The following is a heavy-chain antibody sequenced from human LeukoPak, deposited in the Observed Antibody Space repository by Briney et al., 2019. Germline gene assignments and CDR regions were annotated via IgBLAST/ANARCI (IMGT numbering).Heavy chain of an antibody. CDR3: ARTPDGADY. Sequence: GGSLRLSCAASGFTVNYWMSWARQAPGKGLEWVATMTHDGSDEYYLDSVKGRFTISRDSAKNSIYLQMNSLRVEDTAVYYCARTPDGADYWGQGTLVTVSS. CDR2: MTHDGSDE. CDR1: GFTVNYW. D-gene: IGHD3-10*01. J-gene: IGHJ4*02. V-gene: IGHV3-7*01.